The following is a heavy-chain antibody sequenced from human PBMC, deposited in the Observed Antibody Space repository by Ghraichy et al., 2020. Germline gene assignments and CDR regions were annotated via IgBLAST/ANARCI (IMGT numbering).Heavy chain of an antibody. V-gene: IGHV3-23*01. D-gene: IGHD1-26*01. J-gene: IGHJ4*02. CDR1: GFTFSSYA. CDR3: AKGRASKIVGANNY. CDR2: ISGSGDST. Sequence: GGPLRLSCAASGFTFSSYAMSWVRQAPGKGLEWVSAISGSGDSTYYADSVKGRFTISRDNSKNTLFLQMNSLRVEDTAVYYCAKGRASKIVGANNYWGQGTLVTVSS.